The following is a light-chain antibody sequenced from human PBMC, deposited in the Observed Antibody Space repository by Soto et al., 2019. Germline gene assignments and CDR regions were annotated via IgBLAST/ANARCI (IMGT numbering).Light chain of an antibody. CDR2: GAS. CDR1: QTINNN. V-gene: IGKV1-39*01. Sequence: SQITHAPSSLCSSFGSMVTVTFRASQTINNNLNWYQQKPGKAPKLLIYGASSLQSGVPSRFSGSGSGTDFTLTISSLQPEDFATYYCQQSYSTPRTFGQGTKVDIK. CDR3: QQSYSTPRT. J-gene: IGKJ1*01.